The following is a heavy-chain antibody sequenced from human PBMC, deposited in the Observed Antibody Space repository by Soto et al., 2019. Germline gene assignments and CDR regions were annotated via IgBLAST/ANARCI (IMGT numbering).Heavy chain of an antibody. J-gene: IGHJ6*02. CDR3: ARDRGYYGMDV. Sequence: QVQLVESGGGVVQPGRSLRLSCAASGCTFSSYAMHWVRQAPGKGLEWVAVISYDGSNKYYADSVKGRFTISRDNSKNTLYLQMNSLRAEYTAVYYCARDRGYYGMDVWGQGTTVTVSS. V-gene: IGHV3-30-3*01. CDR1: GCTFSSYA. CDR2: ISYDGSNK.